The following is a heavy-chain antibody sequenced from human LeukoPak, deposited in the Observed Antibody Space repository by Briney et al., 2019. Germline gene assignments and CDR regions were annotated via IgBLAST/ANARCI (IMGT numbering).Heavy chain of an antibody. CDR2: FSYDGSTQ. CDR3: ARDVRGP. CDR1: GFTFSTYA. J-gene: IGHJ5*02. Sequence: GGSLRLSCAGSGFTFSTYAMHWVRQAPGKGLEWVALFSYDGSTQRYADSVKGRFTISRDNSKNTLYLQMSRLRAEDTAEYYCARDVRGPWGQGTLVTVSS. V-gene: IGHV3-30-3*01. D-gene: IGHD2-8*01.